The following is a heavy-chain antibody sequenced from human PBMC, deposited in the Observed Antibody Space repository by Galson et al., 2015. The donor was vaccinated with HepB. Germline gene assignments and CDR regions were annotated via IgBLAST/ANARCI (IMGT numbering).Heavy chain of an antibody. CDR1: GFTFSSYG. D-gene: IGHD2-15*01. J-gene: IGHJ6*02. V-gene: IGHV3-30*18. CDR2: ISYDGSNK. CDR3: AKDIVVVVAAMLAEVGGMDV. Sequence: SLRLSCAASGFTFSSYGMHWVRQAPGKGLEWVAVISYDGSNKYYADSVKGRFAISRDNSKNTLYLQMNSLRAEDTAVYYCAKDIVVVVAAMLAEVGGMDVWGQGTTVTVSS.